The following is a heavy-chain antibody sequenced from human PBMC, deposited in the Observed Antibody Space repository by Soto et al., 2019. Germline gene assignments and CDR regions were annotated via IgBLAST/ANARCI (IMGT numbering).Heavy chain of an antibody. CDR2: ISGSGGST. CDR3: AKFEGGSGWYLNLFDL. CDR1: GFTFSSYA. D-gene: IGHD6-19*01. J-gene: IGHJ5*02. Sequence: GGSLRLSCAASGFTFSSYAMSWVRQAPGKGLEWVSAISGSGGSTYYADSVKGRFTISRDNSKNTLYLQMNSLRAEDTAVYYCAKFEGGSGWYLNLFDLWGQGSLVTGSS. V-gene: IGHV3-23*01.